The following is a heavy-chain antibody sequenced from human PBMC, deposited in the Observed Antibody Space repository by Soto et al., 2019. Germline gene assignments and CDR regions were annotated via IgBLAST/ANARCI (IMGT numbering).Heavy chain of an antibody. CDR1: GFTFSSYS. CDR2: ISSSSSYI. CDR3: ARSVYLVYSDSSGYYPFFDY. V-gene: IGHV3-21*01. D-gene: IGHD3-22*01. J-gene: IGHJ4*02. Sequence: EVQLVESGGGLVKPGGSLRLSCAASGFTFSSYSMNWVRHAPGKGLEWVSSISSSSSYIYYADSVKGRFTISRDNAKNSLYLQMNRLRAEDTAVYYCARSVYLVYSDSSGYYPFFDYWGQGTLVTVSS.